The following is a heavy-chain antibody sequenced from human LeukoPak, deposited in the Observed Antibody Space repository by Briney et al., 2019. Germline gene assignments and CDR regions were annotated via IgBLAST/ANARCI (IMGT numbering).Heavy chain of an antibody. Sequence: SETLSLTCTVSGGSISSYYWSWIRQPPGEGLEWIGYIYYSGITKYNPSLQSRVTISVDTSKNQFSLKLRSVPAADTAVYYCARDGGRFCSGGSCYYYYGMDVWGQGTTVTVSS. CDR1: GGSISSYY. V-gene: IGHV4-59*01. CDR3: ARDGGRFCSGGSCYYYYGMDV. D-gene: IGHD2-15*01. CDR2: IYYSGIT. J-gene: IGHJ6*02.